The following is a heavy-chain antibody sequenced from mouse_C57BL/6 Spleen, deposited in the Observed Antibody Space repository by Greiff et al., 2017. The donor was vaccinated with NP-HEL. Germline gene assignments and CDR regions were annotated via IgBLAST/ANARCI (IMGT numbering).Heavy chain of an antibody. V-gene: IGHV1-81*01. CDR3: ARGNYGSSLYFDY. J-gene: IGHJ2*01. CDR1: GYTFTSYG. Sequence: VQLQQSGAELARPGASVKLSCKASGYTFTSYGISWVKQRTGQGLEWIGEIYPRSGNTYYNEKFKGEATLTADKSSRTAYMELRSLTSEDSAVYFCARGNYGSSLYFDYWGQGTTLTVSS. CDR2: IYPRSGNT. D-gene: IGHD1-1*01.